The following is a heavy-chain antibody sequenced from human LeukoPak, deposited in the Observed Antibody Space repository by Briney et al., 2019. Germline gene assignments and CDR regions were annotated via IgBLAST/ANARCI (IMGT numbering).Heavy chain of an antibody. CDR2: IYYSGST. CDR1: GGSISSYY. J-gene: IGHJ4*02. D-gene: IGHD3-10*01. CDR3: ARAERSGVKLDY. V-gene: IGHV4-59*01. Sequence: PSETLPLTCTVSGGSISSYYWSWIRQPPGKGLEWIGYIYYSGSTNYNPSLKSRVTISVDTSKNQFSLKLSSVTAADTAVYYCARAERSGVKLDYWGQGTLVTVSS.